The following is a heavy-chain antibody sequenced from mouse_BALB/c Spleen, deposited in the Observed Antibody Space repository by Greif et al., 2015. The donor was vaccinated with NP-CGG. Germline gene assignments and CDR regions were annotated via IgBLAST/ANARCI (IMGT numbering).Heavy chain of an antibody. Sequence: VQLQQSGAELVKPGASVKLSCKASGYTFTSYYMYWVKQRPGQGLEWIGEINPSNGGTNFNEKFTSKATLTVGKSSSTAYMQLSSLTSEDSAVYYCTRRGWDGAYWGQGTLVTVSA. D-gene: IGHD4-1*01. V-gene: IGHV1S81*02. CDR1: GYTFTSYY. CDR2: INPSNGGT. J-gene: IGHJ3*01. CDR3: TRRGWDGAY.